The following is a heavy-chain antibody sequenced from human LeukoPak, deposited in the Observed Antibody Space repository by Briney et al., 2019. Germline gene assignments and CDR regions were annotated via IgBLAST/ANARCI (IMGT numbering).Heavy chain of an antibody. D-gene: IGHD3-16*02. V-gene: IGHV3-23*01. CDR1: GFTFSNYA. CDR3: AKGLRLGELSSGFDY. Sequence: GGSLRLSCGASGFTFSNYAMNWVRQAPGKGLEWVSGISNSGGSAYYADSVKGRFTISRDNSRSTLYLQMNSLRAEDTAVYYCAKGLRLGELSSGFDYWGQGTLVTLSS. J-gene: IGHJ4*02. CDR2: ISNSGGSA.